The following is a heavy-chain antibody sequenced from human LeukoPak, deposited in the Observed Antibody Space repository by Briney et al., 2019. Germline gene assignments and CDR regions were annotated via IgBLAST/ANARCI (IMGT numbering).Heavy chain of an antibody. V-gene: IGHV4-59*12. CDR1: GGSISSYS. CDR3: ARAPRAYCSTTGSCFQDY. CDR2: IYHSGST. J-gene: IGHJ4*02. D-gene: IGHD2-2*01. Sequence: SETLSLTCTVSGGSISSYSWSWIRQPPGKGLEWIGYIYHSGSTYYNPSLKSRVTISVDRSKNQFSLNLTSVTAADTAVYFCARAPRAYCSTTGSCFQDYWGQGTLVTVSS.